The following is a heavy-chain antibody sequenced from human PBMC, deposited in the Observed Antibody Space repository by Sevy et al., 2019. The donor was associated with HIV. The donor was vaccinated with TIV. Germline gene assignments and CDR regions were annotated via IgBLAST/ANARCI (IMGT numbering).Heavy chain of an antibody. CDR1: GFTFTSYG. Sequence: ASVKVSCKASGFTFTSYGISWVRQAPGLRLEWMGWISGYNGNTKYAQKFQGRVTMTTDTSTSTAFMEVTSLRSDDTAVYYCAKTTKCFGELGTFDQWGQRTLVTVSS. V-gene: IGHV1-18*01. J-gene: IGHJ4*02. CDR3: AKTTKCFGELGTFDQ. D-gene: IGHD3-10*01. CDR2: ISGYNGNT.